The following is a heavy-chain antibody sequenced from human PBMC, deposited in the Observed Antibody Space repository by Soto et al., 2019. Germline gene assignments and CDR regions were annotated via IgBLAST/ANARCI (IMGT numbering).Heavy chain of an antibody. Sequence: GGSLRLSCAASGFTFSRYSMNWVRQAPGKGLEWVSYISSDSDTIYYADSVKGRFTISRDNAQNSLYLQMNSLRAEDTAVYYCARDLGVEARWFDPWGQGTLVTVSS. CDR3: ARDLGVEARWFDP. D-gene: IGHD2-2*01. J-gene: IGHJ5*02. V-gene: IGHV3-48*01. CDR1: GFTFSRYS. CDR2: ISSDSDTI.